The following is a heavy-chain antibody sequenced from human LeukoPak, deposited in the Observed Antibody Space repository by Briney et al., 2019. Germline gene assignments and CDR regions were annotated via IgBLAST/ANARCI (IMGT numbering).Heavy chain of an antibody. CDR2: IYGGGNI. V-gene: IGHV3-53*01. J-gene: IGHJ4*02. D-gene: IGHD5-24*01. CDR1: GFTVSSNY. CDR3: ARGAGYNYPYYFDY. Sequence: GGSLRLSCAASGFTVSSNYMNWVRQAPGKGLEWVSVIYGGGNIYYADSVKGRFTISRDNSKNTLYLQMDSLRAEDTAVYYCARGAGYNYPYYFDYWGQGTLVTVSS.